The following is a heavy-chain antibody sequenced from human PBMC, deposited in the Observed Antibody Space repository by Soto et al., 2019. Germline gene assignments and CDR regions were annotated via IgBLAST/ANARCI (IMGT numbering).Heavy chain of an antibody. CDR2: ISFSGSTI. Sequence: GGSLRLSCAASGFTFTSYEMNWVRQAPGKGLGWISHISFSGSTIYYADSVKGRFSISRDNSNYFVYLHMTSLRADDSAVYYCTRGAGFFYGVDVWGQGTTGTVS. D-gene: IGHD3-10*01. CDR1: GFTFTSYE. V-gene: IGHV3-48*03. J-gene: IGHJ6*01. CDR3: TRGAGFFYGVDV.